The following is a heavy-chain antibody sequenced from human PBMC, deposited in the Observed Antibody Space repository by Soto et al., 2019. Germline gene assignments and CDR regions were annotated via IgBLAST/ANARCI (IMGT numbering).Heavy chain of an antibody. D-gene: IGHD3-9*01. CDR3: ARDEGGYDILTGYYKAHHFDY. J-gene: IGHJ4*02. Sequence: QVQLVQSGAEVKKPGDSVKVSCSASGYTFTHFYITWVRQAPGQGLEWMGAISPHNFNTNFAQKFQGRVTLTTDTSTSTAYMGWRGLRSAATAVYYCARDEGGYDILTGYYKAHHFDYGGRESWSPSPQ. CDR2: ISPHNFNT. V-gene: IGHV1-18*01. CDR1: GYTFTHFY.